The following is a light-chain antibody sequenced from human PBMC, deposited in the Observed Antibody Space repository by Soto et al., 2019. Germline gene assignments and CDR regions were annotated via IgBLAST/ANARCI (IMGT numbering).Light chain of an antibody. Sequence: QSALTQPPSASGSPGQSVTISCTGTSSDIGAYNYVSWYQQHPGKAPKLMIHEVSKRPSGVPDRFSGSKSGNTASLTVSGLQDEDEDDYYCSSYAGSNDRWVFGGGTKLTVL. CDR1: SSDIGAYNY. CDR3: SSYAGSNDRWV. J-gene: IGLJ3*02. CDR2: EVS. V-gene: IGLV2-8*01.